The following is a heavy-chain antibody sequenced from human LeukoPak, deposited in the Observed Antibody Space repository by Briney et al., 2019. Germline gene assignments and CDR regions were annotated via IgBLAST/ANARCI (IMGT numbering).Heavy chain of an antibody. CDR2: IYYSGST. D-gene: IGHD1-14*01. Sequence: PSETLSLTCTVSGGSISSGDYYWSWIRQPPGKGLEWIGYIYYSGSTYYNPSPKSRVTISVDTSKNQFSLKLSSVTAADTAVYYCATRGRTNVWYFDLWGRGTLVTVSS. J-gene: IGHJ2*01. CDR3: ATRGRTNVWYFDL. V-gene: IGHV4-30-4*08. CDR1: GGSISSGDYY.